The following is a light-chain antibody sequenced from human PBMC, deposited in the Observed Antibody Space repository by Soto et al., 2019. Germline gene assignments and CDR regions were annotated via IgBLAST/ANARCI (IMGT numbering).Light chain of an antibody. J-gene: IGLJ1*01. CDR3: SSYNSSSTLPYV. Sequence: QSALTQPASVSGSPGQSITISCTGTSSDVGGYNLVSWYQQYPDKAPKIMIFDVNTRPSGVSNRFSGSKSGNTASLTISGLQAEDEADYYCSSYNSSSTLPYVFGTGTKLTVL. CDR1: SSDVGGYNL. V-gene: IGLV2-14*01. CDR2: DVN.